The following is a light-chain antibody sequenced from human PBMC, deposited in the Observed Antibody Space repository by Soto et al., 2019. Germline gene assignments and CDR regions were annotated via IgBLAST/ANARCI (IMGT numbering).Light chain of an antibody. V-gene: IGLV2-14*01. J-gene: IGLJ2*01. CDR3: SSYTSSYTLV. Sequence: QSALTQPASVSGSPGQSITISCTGTSSDVGGYNYVSWYQQHPGKAPKLMIYDVSNRPSGVSNRFSGSKSGNTASLTISGLQAEDEADYYCSSYTSSYTLVVGGVTKLTVL. CDR1: SSDVGGYNY. CDR2: DVS.